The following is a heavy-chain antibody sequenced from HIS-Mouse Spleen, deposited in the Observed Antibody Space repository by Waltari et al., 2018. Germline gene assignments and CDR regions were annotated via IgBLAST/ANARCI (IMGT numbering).Heavy chain of an antibody. V-gene: IGHV4-39*07. CDR3: ARAKNGRGTGIVDY. Sequence: QLQLQESGPGLVKPSETLSLTCTVSGGSISSSSYYWGWIRQPPGKGLEWIGSIYYSGSTYYNPSLKSRVTISVDTSKNQFSLKLSSVTAADTAVYYCARAKNGRGTGIVDYWGQGTLVTVSS. CDR1: GGSISSSSYY. J-gene: IGHJ4*02. D-gene: IGHD2-21*01. CDR2: IYYSGST.